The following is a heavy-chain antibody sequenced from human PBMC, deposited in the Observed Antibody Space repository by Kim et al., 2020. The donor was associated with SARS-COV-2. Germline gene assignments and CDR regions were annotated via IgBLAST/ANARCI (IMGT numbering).Heavy chain of an antibody. J-gene: IGHJ5*02. CDR3: TRRIGFGGGP. Sequence: ATASAASVKGRFTISRDDSKNTAYLQMNSLKTEDTAVYYCTRRIGFGGGPCGQGPLVTVSS. V-gene: IGHV3-73*01. CDR2: AT. D-gene: IGHD3-10*01.